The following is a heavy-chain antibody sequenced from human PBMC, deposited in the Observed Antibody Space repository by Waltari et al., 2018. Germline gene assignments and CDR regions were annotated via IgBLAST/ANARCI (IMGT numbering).Heavy chain of an antibody. V-gene: IGHV4-59*01. J-gene: IGHJ4*02. Sequence: QVQLQESGPGLVKPSETLSLTCTVSGGSISSYYWSWIRQPPGKGLEWIGYIYYSGSTTYNPSLKRRVTISVDTSKNQFSLKLSSVTAADTAVYYCARADRGGSYSPFDYWGQGTLVTVSS. D-gene: IGHD1-26*01. CDR2: IYYSGST. CDR1: GGSISSYY. CDR3: ARADRGGSYSPFDY.